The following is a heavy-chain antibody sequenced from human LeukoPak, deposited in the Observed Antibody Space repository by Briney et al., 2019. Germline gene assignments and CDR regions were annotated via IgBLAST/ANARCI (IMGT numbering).Heavy chain of an antibody. Sequence: GGSLRLSCAASGFTFSSYWMSWVRQAPGKGLEWVSAISGSGGSTHYADSVKGRFTISRDNSKNTLYLQMNSLRAEDTAVYYCAKDRPTGYSSGWYYFDYWGQGTLVTVSS. CDR2: ISGSGGST. CDR3: AKDRPTGYSSGWYYFDY. D-gene: IGHD6-19*01. V-gene: IGHV3-23*01. J-gene: IGHJ4*02. CDR1: GFTFSSYW.